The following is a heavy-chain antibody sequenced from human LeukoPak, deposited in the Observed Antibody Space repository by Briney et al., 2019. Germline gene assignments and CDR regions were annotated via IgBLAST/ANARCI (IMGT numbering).Heavy chain of an antibody. J-gene: IGHJ4*02. V-gene: IGHV3-30*02. CDR3: AKDKIWGEDYFDY. CDR1: GFTFSSYS. Sequence: GGSLRLSCAASGFTFSSYSMNWVRQAPGKGLKWVAFIRYDGTTQYYADSVKGRFTISRDNSKNTLYLQMNSLRAEDTAIYYCAKDKIWGEDYFDYWGQGTLVTVSS. D-gene: IGHD3-16*01. CDR2: IRYDGTTQ.